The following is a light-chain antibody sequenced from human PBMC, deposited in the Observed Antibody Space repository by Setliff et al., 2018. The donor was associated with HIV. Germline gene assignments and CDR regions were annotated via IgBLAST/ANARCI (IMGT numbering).Light chain of an antibody. CDR1: SSDVGGYDF. CDR2: DVS. V-gene: IGLV2-14*03. J-gene: IGLJ1*01. CDR3: ASYRRPATYV. Sequence: QSVLTQPASVSGSPGQSITISCIGTSSDVGGYDFVSWYQQRPGKAPKLIIFDVSERPSGVSHRFSGSKSGNTASLTISGLQTEDEADYFCASYRRPATYVFGSGTKVTVL.